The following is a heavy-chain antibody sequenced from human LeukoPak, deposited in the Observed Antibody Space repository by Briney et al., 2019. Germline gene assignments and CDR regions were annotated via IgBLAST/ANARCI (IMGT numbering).Heavy chain of an antibody. V-gene: IGHV1-8*03. CDR3: AELGITMIGGV. CDR2: MNPNSGNT. CDR1: GYTFTSYD. D-gene: IGHD3-10*02. J-gene: IGHJ6*04. Sequence: ASVKVSCKASGYTFTSYDINWVRQATGQGLEWMGWMNPNSGNTGYAQKFQGRVTITRNTSISTAYMELSSLRAEDTAVYYCAELGITMIGGVWGKGTTVTISS.